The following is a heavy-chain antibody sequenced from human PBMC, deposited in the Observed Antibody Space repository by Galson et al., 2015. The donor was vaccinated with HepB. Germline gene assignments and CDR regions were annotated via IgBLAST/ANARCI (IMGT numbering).Heavy chain of an antibody. V-gene: IGHV3-23*01. Sequence: SLRLSCAASGFPFSTYTMSWVRQAPGKGLEWVSAISGSGGTTYYADSVRGRFTISRDNTKRTLYLQMNMLRGEDTALYYCAKDRNSTSPGTYGMDVWGQGTTVTVFS. CDR2: ISGSGGTT. CDR1: GFPFSTYT. CDR3: AKDRNSTSPGTYGMDV. D-gene: IGHD6-6*01. J-gene: IGHJ6*02.